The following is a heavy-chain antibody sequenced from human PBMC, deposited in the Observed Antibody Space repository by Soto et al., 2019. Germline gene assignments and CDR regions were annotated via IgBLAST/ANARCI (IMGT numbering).Heavy chain of an antibody. CDR2: INHSGST. CDR1: GGSFSGYY. D-gene: IGHD6-13*01. J-gene: IGHJ4*02. Sequence: SETLSLTCAVYGGSFSGYYWSWIRQPPGKGLEWIGEINHSGSTNYNPSLKSRVAISVDTSKNQFSLKLSSVTAADTAVYYCARGRSPGIAAAGMRNFDYWGQGTLVTVSS. CDR3: ARGRSPGIAAAGMRNFDY. V-gene: IGHV4-34*01.